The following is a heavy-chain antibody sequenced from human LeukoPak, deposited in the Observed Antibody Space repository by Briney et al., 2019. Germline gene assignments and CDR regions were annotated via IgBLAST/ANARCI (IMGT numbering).Heavy chain of an antibody. D-gene: IGHD3/OR15-3a*01. CDR1: GFTFSSYS. CDR3: ARDQYDTWSRRGNFDS. CDR2: ISSSSSTI. J-gene: IGHJ4*02. Sequence: GGSLRLSCAASGFTFSSYSMNWVRQAPGKGLEWVSYISSSSSTIYYADSVKGRFTISRDNAKNSLYLQMNSLRDEDTAVYYCARDQYDTWSRRGNFDSWGQGTLVIVSS. V-gene: IGHV3-48*02.